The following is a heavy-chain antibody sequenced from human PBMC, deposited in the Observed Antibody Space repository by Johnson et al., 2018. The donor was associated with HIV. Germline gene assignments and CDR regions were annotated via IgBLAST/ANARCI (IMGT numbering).Heavy chain of an antibody. CDR3: ARAAAAPNDAFDI. J-gene: IGHJ3*02. V-gene: IGHV3-20*04. D-gene: IGHD6-13*01. Sequence: MLLVESGGVVVQPGRSLRLSCAASGFMFDEYTMHWVRQAPGKGLEWVSGINWNGGRTGYVDSVKGRFTISRDNAKNSLYLQMNSLRVEDTALYYCARAAAAPNDAFDIWGQGTMVTVSS. CDR1: GFMFDEYT. CDR2: INWNGGRT.